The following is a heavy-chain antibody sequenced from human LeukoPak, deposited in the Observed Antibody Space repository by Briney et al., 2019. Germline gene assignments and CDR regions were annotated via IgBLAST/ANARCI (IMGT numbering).Heavy chain of an antibody. CDR2: INHSGST. V-gene: IGHV4-34*01. CDR1: GGSFSGYY. CDR3: ARGIPIAAAGNFDY. D-gene: IGHD6-13*01. J-gene: IGHJ4*02. Sequence: SETLSLTCAVYGGSFSGYYWSWIRQPPGKGLEWIGEINHSGSTNYNPSLKSRVTISVDTSKNQFSLKLSSVIAADTAVYYCARGIPIAAAGNFDYWGQGTLVTVFS.